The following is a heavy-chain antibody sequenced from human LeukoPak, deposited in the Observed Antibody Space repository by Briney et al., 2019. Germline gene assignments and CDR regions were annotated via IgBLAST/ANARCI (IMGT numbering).Heavy chain of an antibody. Sequence: PGGSLRLSCAASGFTFSSYSMNWFRQAPGKGLEWVSSISSSSSYIYYADSVKGRFTISRDNAKNSLYLQMNSLRAEDTAVYYCASDTDYYDSSAGAFDIWGQGTMVTVSS. D-gene: IGHD3-22*01. J-gene: IGHJ3*02. CDR3: ASDTDYYDSSAGAFDI. V-gene: IGHV3-21*01. CDR1: GFTFSSYS. CDR2: ISSSSSYI.